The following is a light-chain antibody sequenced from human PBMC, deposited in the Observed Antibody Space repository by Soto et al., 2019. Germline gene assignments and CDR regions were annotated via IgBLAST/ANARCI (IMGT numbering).Light chain of an antibody. J-gene: IGKJ1*01. CDR2: GAS. V-gene: IGKV3-20*01. CDR3: QQYDSQPRT. CDR1: QSVNSKY. Sequence: EIVLTQSPGTLSLSPGERATLSCRASQSVNSKYLAWYQQKPGQGPRPLMYGASSRATGIPDRFSGRGSGTDFTLTISRLEPEDFAVYYCQQYDSQPRTFGQGTKVEIK.